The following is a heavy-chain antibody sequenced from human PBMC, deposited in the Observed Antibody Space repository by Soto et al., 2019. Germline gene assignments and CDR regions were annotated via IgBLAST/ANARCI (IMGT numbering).Heavy chain of an antibody. V-gene: IGHV3-64*02. CDR3: ARSGSNGGWYCDY. Sequence: GGSLRLSCAASGFTSSSYAMHWVRQAPGKGLEYVSAISSNGGSTYYADSVKGRFTISRDNSKNTLYLQMGSLRAEDTAVYYCARSGSNGGWYCDYWGQGTLVTVSS. CDR1: GFTSSSYA. J-gene: IGHJ4*02. D-gene: IGHD6-19*01. CDR2: ISSNGGST.